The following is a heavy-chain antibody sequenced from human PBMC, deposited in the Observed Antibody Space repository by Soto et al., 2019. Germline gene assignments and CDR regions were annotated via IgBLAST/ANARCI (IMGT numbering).Heavy chain of an antibody. CDR1: GYTFTDYF. V-gene: IGHV1-2*02. CDR2: INPKSRGT. CDR3: ARVTLKAGNWFDP. Sequence: ASVKVSCKASGYTFTDYFIHCVRQAPGQGFEWMGWINPKSRGTIYAPKFQGRVTMTRDTSNSTAYMELRGLTSDDTAIYYCARVTLKAGNWFDPWGQGTLVTVSS. J-gene: IGHJ5*02.